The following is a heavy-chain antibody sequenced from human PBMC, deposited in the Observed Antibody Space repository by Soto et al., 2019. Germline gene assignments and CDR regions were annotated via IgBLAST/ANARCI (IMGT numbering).Heavy chain of an antibody. V-gene: IGHV1-18*01. J-gene: IGHJ4*02. CDR3: ARGRYGDY. Sequence: QVHLVQSGAEVKKPGASVKVSCKGSGYAFTTYGITWVRQAPGQGLEWMGWISAHNGNTTYAQKLQGRVTVTRDTSTSTAYMELRSLRSDATAVYYGARGRYGDYWGQGARVPFSS. CDR1: GYAFTTYG. CDR2: ISAHNGNT. D-gene: IGHD1-1*01.